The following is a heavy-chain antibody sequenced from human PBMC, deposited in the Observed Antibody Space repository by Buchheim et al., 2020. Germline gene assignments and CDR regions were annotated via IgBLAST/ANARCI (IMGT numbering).Heavy chain of an antibody. D-gene: IGHD4-23*01. V-gene: IGHV3-30*18. J-gene: IGHJ4*02. CDR3: AKLLTTVVTNDY. CDR2: ISYDGSDK. Sequence: QLQLVESGGGVVQPGRSLRLSCAASGFPFTSYGMHWVRQAPGKGLEWVALISYDGSDKYYADSVKGRFTISRDISKNTLYLQMNSLRVEDTAVYYCAKLLTTVVTNDYWGQGTL. CDR1: GFPFTSYG.